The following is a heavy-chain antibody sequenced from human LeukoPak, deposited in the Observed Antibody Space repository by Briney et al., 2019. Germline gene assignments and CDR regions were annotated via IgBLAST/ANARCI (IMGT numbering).Heavy chain of an antibody. V-gene: IGHV4-34*01. CDR1: GGSFSGYH. CDR3: ARVNGEVDAFDI. D-gene: IGHD3-10*01. Sequence: SETLSLTCAVYGGSFSGYHWSWIRQPLGKGLEWIGEINHSGSTNYNPSLKSRVTISVDTSKNQFSLKLSSVTAADTAVYYCARVNGEVDAFDIWGQGTMVTVSS. J-gene: IGHJ3*02. CDR2: INHSGST.